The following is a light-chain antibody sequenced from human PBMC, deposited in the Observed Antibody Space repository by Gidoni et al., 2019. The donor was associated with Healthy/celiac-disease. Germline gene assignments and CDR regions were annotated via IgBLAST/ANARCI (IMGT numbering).Light chain of an antibody. J-gene: IGKJ2*01. Sequence: EIVLTQSPGTLSLSPGERATLSCRASQSVSSSYLAWYQQKPGQAPRLLIYGASSRATGIPDRFSGSGSGTDFTLTISSLEPEDFAVYYCQQYGSSLGTFGQGTKLEIK. CDR2: GAS. V-gene: IGKV3-20*01. CDR1: QSVSSSY. CDR3: QQYGSSLGT.